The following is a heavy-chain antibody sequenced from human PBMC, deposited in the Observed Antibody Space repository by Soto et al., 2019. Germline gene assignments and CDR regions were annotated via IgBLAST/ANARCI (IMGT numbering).Heavy chain of an antibody. CDR2: IYYSGST. CDR3: ARTYGRNFDY. J-gene: IGHJ4*02. CDR1: GGSISSGGYY. V-gene: IGHV4-31*03. Sequence: SETLSLTCTVSGGSISSGGYYWSWIRQHPGKGLEWIGYIYYSGSTYYNPSLKSRVTISVDTSKNQFSLKLSSVTAADTALYYCARTYGRNFDYWGQGTLVTVS. D-gene: IGHD3-10*01.